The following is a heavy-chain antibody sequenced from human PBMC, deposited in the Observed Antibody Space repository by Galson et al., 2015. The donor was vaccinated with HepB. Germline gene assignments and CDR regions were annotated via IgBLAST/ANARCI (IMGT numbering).Heavy chain of an antibody. J-gene: IGHJ6*03. CDR3: ARDRLSSWPLYYYYYYMDV. Sequence: SVKVSCKASGYTFTSYYMHWVRQAPGQGLEWMGIINPSGGSTSYAQKFQGRVTMTRDTSTSTVYMELSSLRSEDTAVYYCARDRLSSWPLYYYYYYMDVWGKGTTVTVSS. CDR1: GYTFTSYY. V-gene: IGHV1-46*01. D-gene: IGHD6-13*01. CDR2: INPSGGST.